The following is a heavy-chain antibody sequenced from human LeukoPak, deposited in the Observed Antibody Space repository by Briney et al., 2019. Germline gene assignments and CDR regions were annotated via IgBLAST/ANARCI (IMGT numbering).Heavy chain of an antibody. CDR2: INPYSGAS. Sequence: GASVKVPCKASGYDFSDLYFHWVRQAPGQGLEWMGWINPYSGASIYAQKFQGRVTMETSSSTVYMQLSRLRYDDTAVYYCATASVTRMRDPWGQGTLVTVSS. J-gene: IGHJ5*02. CDR1: GYDFSDLY. V-gene: IGHV1-2*02. CDR3: ATASVTRMRDP.